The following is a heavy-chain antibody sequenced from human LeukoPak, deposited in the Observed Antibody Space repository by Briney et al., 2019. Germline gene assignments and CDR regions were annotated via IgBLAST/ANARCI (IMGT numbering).Heavy chain of an antibody. CDR2: ISSSGSTI. V-gene: IGHV3-48*03. CDR1: GFTFSSYE. CDR3: ARDREYSAYDFVVFNYYMDV. J-gene: IGHJ6*03. D-gene: IGHD5-12*01. Sequence: GGSLRLSCAASGFTFSSYEMNWVRQAPGKGLEWVSYISSSGSTIYYADSVKGRFTISRDNAKNSLYLQMNSLRADDTALYYCARDREYSAYDFVVFNYYMDVWGKGTTVTVSS.